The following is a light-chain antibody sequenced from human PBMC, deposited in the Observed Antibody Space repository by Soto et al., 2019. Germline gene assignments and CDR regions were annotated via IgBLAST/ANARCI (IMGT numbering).Light chain of an antibody. J-gene: IGLJ2*01. CDR1: SSDVGGYNY. V-gene: IGLV2-14*01. CDR2: DVS. Sequence: QSALTQPASVSGSPGQSITISCTGTSSDVGGYNYVSWYQQHPGKAPKLMIYDVSTRPSGVSNRFSGSKSVNTASLTISGLQAEDEADYYCSSYTSSSTDVVFGGWTKLTVL. CDR3: SSYTSSSTDVV.